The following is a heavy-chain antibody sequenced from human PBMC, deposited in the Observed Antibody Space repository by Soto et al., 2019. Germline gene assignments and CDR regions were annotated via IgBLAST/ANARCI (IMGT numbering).Heavy chain of an antibody. CDR2: INSDGRST. CDR3: EGRDPSGRYIYNWFDT. V-gene: IGHV3-74*01. D-gene: IGHD1-26*01. CDR1: GFTFSSYW. Sequence: PGGSLRLSCAASGFTFSSYWMHWVRQAPGKGLVWVSRINSDGRSTSYADPVKGRFTISRDNAKNTLYLQMNSLRAEDTAMYYCEGRDPSGRYIYNWFDTWGQGTPVTVSS. J-gene: IGHJ5*02.